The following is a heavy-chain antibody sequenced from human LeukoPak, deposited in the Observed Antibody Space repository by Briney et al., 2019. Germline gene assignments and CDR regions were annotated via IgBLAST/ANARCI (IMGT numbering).Heavy chain of an antibody. Sequence: PSETLSLTCAAYGGSFSGYYWSWIRQPPGKGLEWIGEINHSGSTNYNPSLKSRVTISVDTSKNQFSLKLSSVTAADTAVYYCARVPLGLWFGEPYPTHYFDYWGQGTLVTVSS. CDR2: INHSGST. J-gene: IGHJ4*02. CDR1: GGSFSGYY. V-gene: IGHV4-34*01. D-gene: IGHD3-10*01. CDR3: ARVPLGLWFGEPYPTHYFDY.